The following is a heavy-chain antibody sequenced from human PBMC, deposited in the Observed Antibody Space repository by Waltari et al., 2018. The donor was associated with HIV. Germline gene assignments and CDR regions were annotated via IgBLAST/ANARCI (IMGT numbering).Heavy chain of an antibody. Sequence: EVQLLESGGGLVQPGESLRLSCAASGFTLSSYAMSWVRQTPGKGLEWVSVISGRAGSTFYADSVKGRFTISRDNSMNTLYLQMNSLRVEDTAVYYCAKEEAWFYSDSSGYTWGQGTLLTVSS. V-gene: IGHV3-23*01. J-gene: IGHJ5*02. CDR3: AKEEAWFYSDSSGYT. D-gene: IGHD3-22*01. CDR1: GFTLSSYA. CDR2: ISGRAGST.